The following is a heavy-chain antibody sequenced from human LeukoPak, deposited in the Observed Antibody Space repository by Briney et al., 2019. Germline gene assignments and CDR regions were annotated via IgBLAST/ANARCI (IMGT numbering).Heavy chain of an antibody. J-gene: IGHJ6*03. CDR1: GGSFSGYY. CDR3: ARYYYYYMDV. CDR2: INHSGST. Sequence: SETLSLTCAVYGGSFSGYYWSWIRQPPGKGLEWIGEINHSGSTNYNPSLKSRVTISIDKSKNQFSLRLSSVTAADTALYFCARYYYYYMDVWGKGTTVTVSS. V-gene: IGHV4-34*01.